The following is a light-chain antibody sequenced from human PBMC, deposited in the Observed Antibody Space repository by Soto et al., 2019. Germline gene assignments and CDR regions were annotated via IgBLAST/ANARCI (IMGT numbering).Light chain of an antibody. V-gene: IGLV2-14*01. CDR3: SSYTSSSIDYV. Sequence: QSALTQPASVSVSPGQSITISCTGTSSDVGGYNYVSWYQQHPGKAPKLMIYEVSNRPSGVSNRFSGSKSGNTASLTISRLQAEDEADYYCSSYTSSSIDYVFGTGTKVTVL. J-gene: IGLJ1*01. CDR2: EVS. CDR1: SSDVGGYNY.